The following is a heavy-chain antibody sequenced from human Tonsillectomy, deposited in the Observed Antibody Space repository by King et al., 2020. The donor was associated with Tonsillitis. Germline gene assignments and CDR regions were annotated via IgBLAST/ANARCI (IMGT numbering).Heavy chain of an antibody. D-gene: IGHD1-1*01. V-gene: IGHV1-58*01. CDR1: RFTFINSA. CDR2: IVVGSGNT. Sequence: QLVESGPEVKKPGTSVKVSCKASRFTFINSAVQWVRQARGQRLEWIGWIVVGSGNTNYAQKFQQRVTITRDMSTSTAYMELSSLRSEDTAIYYCASKAGYGNPPDAFDIWGQGTIVTVSS. J-gene: IGHJ3*02. CDR3: ASKAGYGNPPDAFDI.